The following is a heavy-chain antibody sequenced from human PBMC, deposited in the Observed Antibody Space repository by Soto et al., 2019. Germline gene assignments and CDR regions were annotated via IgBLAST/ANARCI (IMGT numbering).Heavy chain of an antibody. CDR3: ARAGIYDFWSGHEYFQH. CDR2: INHSGST. J-gene: IGHJ1*01. D-gene: IGHD3-3*01. V-gene: IGHV4-34*01. CDR1: GGSFSGYY. Sequence: QVQLQQWGAGLLKPSETLSLTCAVYGGSFSGYYWSWIRQPPGKGLEWIGEINHSGSTNYTPSLKSRVTISVDTFKNQFSRKLSSVTAADTAVYYCARAGIYDFWSGHEYFQHWGQGTLVTVSS.